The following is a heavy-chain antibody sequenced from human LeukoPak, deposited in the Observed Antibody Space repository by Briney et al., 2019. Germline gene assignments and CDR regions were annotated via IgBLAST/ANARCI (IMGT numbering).Heavy chain of an antibody. D-gene: IGHD5-18*01. V-gene: IGHV4-59*12. CDR2: IYSSGST. Sequence: SETLSLTCNVSGGSIRGYYWSWIRQPPGKGLEWIGYIYSSGSTNYNPSLKSRVTMSVDTSKNQFSLKLSSVTAADTAVYYCARRRRIHYYYYMDVWGKGTTVTVSS. J-gene: IGHJ6*03. CDR1: GGSIRGYY. CDR3: ARRRRIHYYYYMDV.